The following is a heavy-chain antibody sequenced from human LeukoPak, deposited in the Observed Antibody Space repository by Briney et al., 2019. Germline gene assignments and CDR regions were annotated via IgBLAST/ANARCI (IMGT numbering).Heavy chain of an antibody. CDR3: AVNSGYSSYFDY. CDR1: VGTFSSYA. D-gene: IGHD5-12*01. V-gene: IGHV1-69*01. CDR2: IIPIFGTA. J-gene: IGHJ4*02. Sequence: ASVKVSCKASVGTFSSYAISWVRQAPGQGLEWMGGIIPIFGTANYAQKFQGRVTITADESTSTAYMELSSLRSEDTAVYYCAVNSGYSSYFDYWGQGTLVTVSS.